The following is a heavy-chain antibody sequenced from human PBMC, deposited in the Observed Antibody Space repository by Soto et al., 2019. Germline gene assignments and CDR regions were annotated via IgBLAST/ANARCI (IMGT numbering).Heavy chain of an antibody. J-gene: IGHJ3*02. CDR1: GFTFSSYW. CDR2: INSDGSST. V-gene: IGHV3-74*01. CDR3: ARDRYCSSTSCYADAFDI. D-gene: IGHD2-2*01. Sequence: EVQLVESGGGLVQPGGSLRLSCAASGFTFSSYWMHWVRQAPGKGLVWVSHINSDGSSTSYADSVKGRFTISRANAKTTLNLQMNSLRAEDTAVYYCARDRYCSSTSCYADAFDIWGQGTMVTVSS.